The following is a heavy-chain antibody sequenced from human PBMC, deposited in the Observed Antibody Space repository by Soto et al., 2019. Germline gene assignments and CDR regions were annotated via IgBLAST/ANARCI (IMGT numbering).Heavy chain of an antibody. D-gene: IGHD1-1*01. V-gene: IGHV3-23*01. CDR3: ATDQKGGNYYYYGMDV. Sequence: EVQLLESGGGLVQPGGSLRLSCAASGFTFSSYAMTWVRQAPGKGLEWVSTISGSGGNTYFADSVKGRFTISRDNSKNTLPLQMSSLRAEDTAIYYCATDQKGGNYYYYGMDVWGQGTTVTVSS. CDR2: ISGSGGNT. CDR1: GFTFSSYA. J-gene: IGHJ6*02.